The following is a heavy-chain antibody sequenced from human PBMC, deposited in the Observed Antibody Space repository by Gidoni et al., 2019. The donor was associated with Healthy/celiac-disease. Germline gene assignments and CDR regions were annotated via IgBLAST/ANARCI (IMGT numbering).Heavy chain of an antibody. CDR3: ARGARTLDDNILTYFDY. V-gene: IGHV3-30*04. CDR2: ISYDGSTK. Sequence: QVQLVESGGGVVQPGRSLRLSCAASGFTFSSYAIHWVRQAPGKGLEWVAVISYDGSTKYYADSVKGRFTISRDNFKNTLYLQMNSLRAEDRAVYYCARGARTLDDNILTYFDYWGQGTLVTVSS. J-gene: IGHJ4*02. CDR1: GFTFSSYA. D-gene: IGHD3-9*01.